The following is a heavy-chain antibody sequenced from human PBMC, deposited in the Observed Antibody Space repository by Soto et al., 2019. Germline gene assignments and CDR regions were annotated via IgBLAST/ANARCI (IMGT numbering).Heavy chain of an antibody. J-gene: IGHJ4*02. CDR2: ISSSSSYI. V-gene: IGHV3-21*01. CDR3: ARDPVIPRTTVTTSY. CDR1: GFTFSSYS. Sequence: GGSLRLSCAASGFTFSSYSMNWVRQAPGKGLEWVSSISSSSSYIYYADSVKGRFTISRDNAKNSLYLQMNSLRAEDTAVYYCARDPVIPRTTVTTSYWGQGTLVTVSS. D-gene: IGHD4-17*01.